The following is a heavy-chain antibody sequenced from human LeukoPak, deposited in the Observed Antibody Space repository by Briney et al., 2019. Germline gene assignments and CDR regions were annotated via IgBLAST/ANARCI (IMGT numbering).Heavy chain of an antibody. CDR2: IYSGGST. CDR1: GFTVSSNY. CDR3: AREGLAARRSFDY. V-gene: IGHV3-53*04. J-gene: IGHJ4*02. D-gene: IGHD6-6*01. Sequence: GGSLRLSCAASGFTVSSNYMSWVRQAPGKGLEWGSVIYSGGSTYYADSVKGRFTISRHNSMNTLYLQMNSLRPEDTAVYYCAREGLAARRSFDYWGQGTLVTVSS.